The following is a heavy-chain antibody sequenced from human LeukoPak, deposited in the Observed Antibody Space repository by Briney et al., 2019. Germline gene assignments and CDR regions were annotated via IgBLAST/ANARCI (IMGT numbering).Heavy chain of an antibody. Sequence: SETLSLTCTVSGGSISSYYWSWIRQPPGKGLEWIGYIYYSGSTNYNPSPKSRVTISVDTSKNQFSLKLSSVTAADTAVYYCAREWRSSTSWHYYYYMDVWGKGTTVTVSS. J-gene: IGHJ6*03. CDR1: GGSISSYY. CDR2: IYYSGST. D-gene: IGHD2-2*01. CDR3: AREWRSSTSWHYYYYMDV. V-gene: IGHV4-59*01.